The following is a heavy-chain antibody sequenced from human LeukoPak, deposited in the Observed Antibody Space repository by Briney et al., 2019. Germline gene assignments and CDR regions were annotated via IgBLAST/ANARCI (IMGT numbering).Heavy chain of an antibody. CDR3: ARENTGSYREFDY. CDR2: VYYKGTT. Sequence: SETLSLTCTVSGGSLTNYYWNWLRQSPGKTLEWIGFVYYKGTTNYNPSLRSRVTMSVDSSNNQFSLKLSSVTAADTAVFYCARENTGSYREFDYWGQGTLVTVSS. CDR1: GGSLTNYY. J-gene: IGHJ4*02. V-gene: IGHV4-59*12. D-gene: IGHD1-26*01.